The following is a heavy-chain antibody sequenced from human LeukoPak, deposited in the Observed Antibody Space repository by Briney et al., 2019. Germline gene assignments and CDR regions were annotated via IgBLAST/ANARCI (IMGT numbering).Heavy chain of an antibody. D-gene: IGHD2-2*01. CDR2: ISSSSSTI. Sequence: GGSLRLSCAASGFTFSSYRMNWVRQAPGKGLEWVSYISSSSSTIYYADSVKGRFAISRDNAKNSLYLQMNSLRAEDTAVYYCARTLGYCSTTSCYFDYWGQGTLVTVSS. CDR3: ARTLGYCSTTSCYFDY. CDR1: GFTFSSYR. J-gene: IGHJ4*02. V-gene: IGHV3-48*04.